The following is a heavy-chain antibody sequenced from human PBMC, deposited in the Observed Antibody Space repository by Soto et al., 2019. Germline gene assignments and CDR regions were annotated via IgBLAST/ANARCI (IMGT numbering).Heavy chain of an antibody. D-gene: IGHD6-19*01. V-gene: IGHV3-30-3*01. Sequence: QVQLVESGGGVVQPGRSLRLSCAASGFTFSSYAMHWVRQAPGKGLEWVAVISYDGSNKYYADSVKGRFTISRDNSKNTLYLQMNSLRVEDTAVYYCARADVAVAVDGMDVWGQGTTVTVSS. CDR1: GFTFSSYA. J-gene: IGHJ6*02. CDR3: ARADVAVAVDGMDV. CDR2: ISYDGSNK.